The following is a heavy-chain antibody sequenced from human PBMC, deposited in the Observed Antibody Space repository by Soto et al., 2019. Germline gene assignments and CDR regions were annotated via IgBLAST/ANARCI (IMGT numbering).Heavy chain of an antibody. J-gene: IGHJ5*02. D-gene: IGHD6-19*01. Sequence: SETLSLTCTVSGGSISSSSYYWGWIRQPPGKGLEWIGSIYYSGSTYYNPSLKSRVTISVDTSKNQFSLKLSSVTAADTAVYFCATCRGEAVAGIDWFDPWGQGTLVTVSS. CDR3: ATCRGEAVAGIDWFDP. V-gene: IGHV4-39*01. CDR1: GGSISSSSYY. CDR2: IYYSGST.